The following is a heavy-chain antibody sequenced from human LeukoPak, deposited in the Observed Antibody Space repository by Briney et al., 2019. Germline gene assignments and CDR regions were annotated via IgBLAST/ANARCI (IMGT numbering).Heavy chain of an antibody. CDR2: INPSGGST. D-gene: IGHD1-1*01. CDR3: ARVQVSDDNWGFFDY. V-gene: IGHV1-46*01. J-gene: IGHJ4*02. Sequence: GASVKVSCKASGYTFTSYYMHWVRQAPGQGLEWMGIINPSGGSTSYAQKFQGRVTMTRDTSTSTVYMELSSLRSEDTAVYYCARVQVSDDNWGFFDYWGQGTLVTVSS. CDR1: GYTFTSYY.